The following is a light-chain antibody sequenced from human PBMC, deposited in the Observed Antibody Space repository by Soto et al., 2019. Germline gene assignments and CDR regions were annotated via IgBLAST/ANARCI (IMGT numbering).Light chain of an antibody. J-gene: IGKJ4*01. CDR1: QSVGRDY. CDR2: GAS. Sequence: EIVLTQSPATLSLSPGERATLSCGASQSVGRDYLAWYQQKPGLAPRLLIHGASIRATGIPDRFSGSGSRTDFTLIINRLEPEDFAVYFCQQYASSPLTFGGGTEVEIK. V-gene: IGKV3D-20*01. CDR3: QQYASSPLT.